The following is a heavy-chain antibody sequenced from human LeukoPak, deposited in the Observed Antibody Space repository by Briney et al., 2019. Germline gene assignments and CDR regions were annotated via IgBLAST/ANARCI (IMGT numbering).Heavy chain of an antibody. D-gene: IGHD2-15*01. CDR3: ARGVVVVAATPGNWFDP. CDR2: INHSRST. V-gene: IGHV4-34*01. J-gene: IGHJ5*02. Sequence: SETLSLTCAVYGGSFSGYYWSWIRQPPGKGLEWIGEINHSRSTNYNPSLKSRVTISVDTSKNQFSLKLSSVTAADTAVYYCARGVVVVAATPGNWFDPWGQGTLVTVSS. CDR1: GGSFSGYY.